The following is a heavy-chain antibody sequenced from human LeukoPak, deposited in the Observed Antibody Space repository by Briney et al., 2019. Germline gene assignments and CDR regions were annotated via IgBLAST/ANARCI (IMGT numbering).Heavy chain of an antibody. D-gene: IGHD6-13*01. CDR2: VSSSSSYI. V-gene: IGHV3-21*01. Sequence: GGSLRLSCAASGFTFSNYTMTWVRQAPGKGLEWVSSVSSSSSYIYYADSVKGRFTISRDNAKNSLYLQVNSLRAEDTAVYYCARDAYLAAAGTDYYYYMDVWGKGTTVTVSS. CDR3: ARDAYLAAAGTDYYYYMDV. CDR1: GFTFSNYT. J-gene: IGHJ6*03.